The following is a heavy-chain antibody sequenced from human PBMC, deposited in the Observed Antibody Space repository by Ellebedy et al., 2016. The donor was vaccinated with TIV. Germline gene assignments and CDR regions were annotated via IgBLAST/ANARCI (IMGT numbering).Heavy chain of an antibody. D-gene: IGHD3-22*01. CDR3: ARQRKGYYSYYFDS. J-gene: IGHJ4*02. CDR1: GGSIIGHY. CDR2: IYYSGST. V-gene: IGHV4-59*11. Sequence: MPGGSLRLSCTVSGGSIIGHYWSWLRQPPGKGLECIGYIYYSGSTNYNPSLKSPLTILVDTSKNQFSLKLSSVTAADTAVYYCARQRKGYYSYYFDSWGQGTLVTVSS.